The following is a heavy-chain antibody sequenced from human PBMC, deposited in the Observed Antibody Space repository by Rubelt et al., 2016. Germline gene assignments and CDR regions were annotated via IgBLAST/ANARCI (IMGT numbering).Heavy chain of an antibody. V-gene: IGHV1-46*01. Sequence: QVQLVQSGAEVKKPGASVKVSCKASGYTFTSYYMHWVRQAPGHGLEWMGIINPSGGSTSYAQKFQGRVTMTRGTSTSTVYMELSSLGSEDTAVYYCAREGVERLGKTFDYWGQGTLVTVSS. CDR1: GYTFTSYY. J-gene: IGHJ4*02. CDR2: INPSGGST. CDR3: AREGVERLGKTFDY. D-gene: IGHD5-24*01.